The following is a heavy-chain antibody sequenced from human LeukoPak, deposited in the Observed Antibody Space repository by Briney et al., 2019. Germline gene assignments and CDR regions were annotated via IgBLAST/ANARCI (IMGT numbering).Heavy chain of an antibody. CDR3: AKDKQQLSNWFDP. Sequence: GGSLRLSCAASGFTFSSYVMHWVRQAPGKGLEWVAIISYDGSNEYYADSVKGRFTISRDNSKNTLYLQMNSLRAEDTAVYYCAKDKQQLSNWFDPWGQGTLVTVSS. J-gene: IGHJ5*02. CDR2: ISYDGSNE. V-gene: IGHV3-30*04. CDR1: GFTFSSYV. D-gene: IGHD6-13*01.